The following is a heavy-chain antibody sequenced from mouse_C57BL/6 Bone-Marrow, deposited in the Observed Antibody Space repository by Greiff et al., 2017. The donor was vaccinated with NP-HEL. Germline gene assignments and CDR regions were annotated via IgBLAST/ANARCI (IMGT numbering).Heavy chain of an antibody. V-gene: IGHV2-9-1*01. CDR3: AGGPTGKGYYFDY. CDR1: GFSLTSYA. J-gene: IGHJ2*01. Sequence: VKLQESGPGLVAPSQSLSITCTVSGFSLTSYAISWVRQPPGKGLEWLGVIWTGGGTNYNSALKSRLSISKDNSKSQVFLKMNSLQTDDTARYYCAGGPTGKGYYFDYWGQGTTLTVSS. CDR2: IWTGGGT. D-gene: IGHD4-1*02.